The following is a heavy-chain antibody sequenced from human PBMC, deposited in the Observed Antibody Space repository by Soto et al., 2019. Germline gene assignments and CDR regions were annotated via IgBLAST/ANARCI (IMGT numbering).Heavy chain of an antibody. V-gene: IGHV1-69*01. Sequence: QVQLVQSGAEVKKPGSSVKVSCKASGGTFSSYSINWVRQAPGQGLEWMGEIIPIFGTANYAQEVQGRVTITADESTGTAYMGLSSLRSEDTAVYCCARDGGRHSGGIDYWGQGTVVTVSS. CDR3: ARDGGRHSGGIDY. CDR2: IIPIFGTA. CDR1: GGTFSSYS. J-gene: IGHJ4*02. D-gene: IGHD1-26*01.